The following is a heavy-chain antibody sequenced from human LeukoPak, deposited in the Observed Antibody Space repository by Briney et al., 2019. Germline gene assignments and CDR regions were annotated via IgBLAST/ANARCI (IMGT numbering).Heavy chain of an antibody. CDR3: ARGLSTCDC. V-gene: IGHV3-48*02. CDR2: ISGASSSI. J-gene: IGHJ4*02. Sequence: GGSLRLSCAASGFALSGYGMNWVRQAPGKGLEWVSYISGASSSIYYADSVRGRFTISRDNAKNSLYLQMNSLRDDDTAVYYCARGLSTCDCWGQGTLVTVSS. D-gene: IGHD3-10*01. CDR1: GFALSGYG.